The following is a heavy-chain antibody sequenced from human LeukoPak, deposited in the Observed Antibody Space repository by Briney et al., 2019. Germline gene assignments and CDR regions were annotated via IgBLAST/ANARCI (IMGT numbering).Heavy chain of an antibody. V-gene: IGHV4-59*01. Sequence: SETLSLTCTVSGGSISSYYWSWIRQPPGKGLEWIGYIYYSGSTNYNPSLKSRVTISVDTSKNQFSLKLSSVTAADTAVYYCAGSGYLFDYWGQGTLVTVSS. CDR2: IYYSGST. CDR1: GGSISSYY. J-gene: IGHJ4*02. CDR3: AGSGYLFDY. D-gene: IGHD3-22*01.